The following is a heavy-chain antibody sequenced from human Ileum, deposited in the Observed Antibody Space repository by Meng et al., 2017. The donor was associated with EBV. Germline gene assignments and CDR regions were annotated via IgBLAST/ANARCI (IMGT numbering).Heavy chain of an antibody. D-gene: IGHD1-26*01. CDR2: FYEGTT. J-gene: IGHJ4*02. CDR3: AKGGQWDPLDS. Sequence: QVPLQESGPGLVKPSGTLSLTCDVSGVSISGNYWSWIRQSPVKGLEWIGFFYEGTTNYNPSLKSRVTIAAGPANNQISLRLSSVTSADTAVYYCAKGGQWDPLDSWGRGILVTVSS. V-gene: IGHV4-59*01. CDR1: GVSISGNY.